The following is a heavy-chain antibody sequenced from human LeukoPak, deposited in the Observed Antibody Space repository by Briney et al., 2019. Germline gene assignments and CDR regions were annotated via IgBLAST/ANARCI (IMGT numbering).Heavy chain of an antibody. D-gene: IGHD3-16*01. V-gene: IGHV3-7*01. CDR2: IREDGSET. CDR1: GFTFRSHW. J-gene: IGHJ2*01. Sequence: GGSLRLPCAASGFTFRSHWMNWVRQAPGKGLEWVANIREDGSETYYVDSVKGRFTISRDNAKNSLILQMDSLRVDDTAVYYCARKDLEAYWYFDLWGRGTLVTVSS. CDR3: ARKDLEAYWYFDL.